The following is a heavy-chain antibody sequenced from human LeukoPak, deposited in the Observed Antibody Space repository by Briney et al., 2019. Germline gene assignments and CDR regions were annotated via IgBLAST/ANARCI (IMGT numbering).Heavy chain of an antibody. J-gene: IGHJ4*02. CDR2: INPSGGGS. D-gene: IGHD6-13*01. Sequence: ASVKVSCKASGYTFTSFYMHWVRQAPGQGLEWMGVINPSGGGSTYAQKFQGRVTMTRDTSTSTVYMELSSLRSEDTAVYYCARDSMAAAGPEYYFDYWGRGTLVTV. CDR1: GYTFTSFY. CDR3: ARDSMAAAGPEYYFDY. V-gene: IGHV1-46*01.